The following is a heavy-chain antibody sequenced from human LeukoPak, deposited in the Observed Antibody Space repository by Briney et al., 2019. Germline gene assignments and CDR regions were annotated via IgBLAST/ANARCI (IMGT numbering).Heavy chain of an antibody. D-gene: IGHD3-10*01. Sequence: AGGSLRLSCAASGFTFSSYAMSWVRQAPGKGLEWVSAISGSGGSTYYADSVKGRFTISRDNSKNTLYLQMNSLRAEDTAVYYCAKDLGSGSYYYYYYMDVWGKGTTVTISS. CDR2: ISGSGGST. CDR1: GFTFSSYA. CDR3: AKDLGSGSYYYYYYMDV. J-gene: IGHJ6*03. V-gene: IGHV3-23*01.